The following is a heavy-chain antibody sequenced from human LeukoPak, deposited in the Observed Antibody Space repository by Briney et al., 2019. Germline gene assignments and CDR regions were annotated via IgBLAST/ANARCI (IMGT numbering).Heavy chain of an antibody. D-gene: IGHD1-26*01. CDR3: AKVLRGSYGTRLDY. V-gene: IGHV3-23*01. CDR2: IVGSGDNT. CDR1: GFTFSSYA. Sequence: QPGGSLRLSCGASGFTFSSYAMTWVRQAPGKGLEWVSAIVGSGDNTYYADSVKGRFTVSRDNSKNTLYLQTNSLRAEDTAVYYCAKVLRGSYGTRLDYWGQGTLVTVSS. J-gene: IGHJ4*02.